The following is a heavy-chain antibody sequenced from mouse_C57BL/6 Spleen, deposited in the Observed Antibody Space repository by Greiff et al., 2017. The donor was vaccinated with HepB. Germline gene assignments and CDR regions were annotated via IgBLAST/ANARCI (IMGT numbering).Heavy chain of an antibody. CDR3: AVAYLGNNVDSSGYSWFAY. V-gene: IGHV14-3*01. Sequence: VQLQQSVAELVRPGASVKLSCTASGFNIKNTYMHWVKQRPEQGLEWIGRIDPANGNTKYAPKFQGKATISADTSSNRAYLQLSSLTSEDTAIYDGAVAYLGNNVDSSGYSWFAYWGQGTLVTVSA. CDR1: GFNIKNTY. D-gene: IGHD3-2*01. CDR2: IDPANGNT. J-gene: IGHJ3*01.